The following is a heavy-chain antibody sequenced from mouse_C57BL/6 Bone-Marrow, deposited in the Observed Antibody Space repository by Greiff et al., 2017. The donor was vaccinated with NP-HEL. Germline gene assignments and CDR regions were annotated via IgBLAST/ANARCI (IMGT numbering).Heavy chain of an antibody. V-gene: IGHV1-59*01. Sequence: QVQLQQSGAELVRPGTSVKLSCKASGYTFTSYWMHWVKQRPGQGLEWIGVIDPSDSYTNYNQKFKGKATLTVDTSSSTAYMQLSSLTSEDSAVYYCARDRYYYGSSYAKYYFDYWGQGTTLTVSS. CDR2: IDPSDSYT. CDR3: ARDRYYYGSSYAKYYFDY. D-gene: IGHD1-1*01. CDR1: GYTFTSYW. J-gene: IGHJ2*01.